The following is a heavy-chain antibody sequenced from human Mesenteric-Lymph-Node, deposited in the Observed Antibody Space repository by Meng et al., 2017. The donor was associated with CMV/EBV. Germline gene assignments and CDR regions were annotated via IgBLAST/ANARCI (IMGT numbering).Heavy chain of an antibody. CDR2: ISYDGSNK. D-gene: IGHD2-15*01. CDR1: GFTFSSFG. CDR3: ARDASIGDCSGNSCYFNWFDS. Sequence: GGSLRLSCAASGFTFSSFGMHWVRQAPGKGLIWVAVISYDGSNKYYADSVKGRFTISRDNSKNTLYLQIDSLRSGDTAVYYCARDASIGDCSGNSCYFNWFDSWGQGTLVTVSS. J-gene: IGHJ5*01. V-gene: IGHV3-30*03.